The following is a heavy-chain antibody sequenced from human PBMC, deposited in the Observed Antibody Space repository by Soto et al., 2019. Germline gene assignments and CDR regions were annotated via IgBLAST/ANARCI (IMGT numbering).Heavy chain of an antibody. CDR1: GFTFDDYA. J-gene: IGHJ4*02. V-gene: IGHV3-9*01. CDR2: ISWDSGSI. Sequence: EVQLVESGGGLVQPGRSLRLSCAASGFTFDDYAMHWVRQAPGKGLEWVSGISWDSGSIGYADSVKGRFTISRDNAKNSLYLQMNSLRAEDTALYYCAKDMFPLTGGIAAAGRVNIDNWGQGTLVTVSS. CDR3: AKDMFPLTGGIAAAGRVNIDN. D-gene: IGHD6-13*01.